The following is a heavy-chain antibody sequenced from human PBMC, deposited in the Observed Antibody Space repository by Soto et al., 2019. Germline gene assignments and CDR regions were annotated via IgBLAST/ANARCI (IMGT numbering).Heavy chain of an antibody. D-gene: IGHD2-15*01. V-gene: IGHV1-69*04. Sequence: QAPGQGLEWMGRIIPILGIANYAQKFQGRVTITADKSTSTAYMELSSLRSEDTAVYYCARGPEDSSGGSCLFWGQGTLVTVSS. CDR2: IIPILGIA. CDR3: ARGPEDSSGGSCLF. J-gene: IGHJ4*02.